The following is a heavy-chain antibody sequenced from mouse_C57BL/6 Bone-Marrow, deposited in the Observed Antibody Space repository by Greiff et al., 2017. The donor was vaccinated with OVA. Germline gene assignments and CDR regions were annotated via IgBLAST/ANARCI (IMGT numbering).Heavy chain of an antibody. J-gene: IGHJ3*01. CDR3: ARRGDSSGYFAY. V-gene: IGHV1-26*01. D-gene: IGHD3-2*02. Sequence: VQLQQSGPELVKPGASVKISCKASVYTFTDYYMNWVKQSHGKSLEWIGDINPNNGGTSYNQKFKGKATLTVDKSSSTAYMELRSLTSEDSAVYYCARRGDSSGYFAYWGQGTLVTVSA. CDR2: INPNNGGT. CDR1: VYTFTDYY.